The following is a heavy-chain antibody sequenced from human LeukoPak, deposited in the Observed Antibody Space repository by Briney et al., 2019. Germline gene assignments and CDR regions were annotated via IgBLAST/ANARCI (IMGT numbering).Heavy chain of an antibody. V-gene: IGHV4-59*04. D-gene: IGHD4-17*01. Sequence: SETLSLTCTVSGGSISSYYWSWIRQPPGKGLEWIGSIYYSGTTYYNLSLKSRVTISVDTSKKQFSLKMSSVTAADTAVYYCTVSEARDYFDYWGQGTLVTVSS. CDR2: IYYSGTT. CDR1: GGSISSYY. CDR3: TVSEARDYFDY. J-gene: IGHJ4*02.